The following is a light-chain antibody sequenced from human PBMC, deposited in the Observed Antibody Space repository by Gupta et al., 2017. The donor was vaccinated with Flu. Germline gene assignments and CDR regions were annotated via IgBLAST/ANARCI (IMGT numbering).Light chain of an antibody. CDR3: QQCNTYS. CDR2: KTS. CDR1: QNINTW. Sequence: DIQMTQSPSTLSVSVGDRVTITCRASQNINTWLAWYQQKPRGAPKLLIYKTSSLETGVPSRFSGHGDGTEFTLTISSLHPDDFETYYCQQCNTYSFGQGTKVE. V-gene: IGKV1-5*03. J-gene: IGKJ1*01.